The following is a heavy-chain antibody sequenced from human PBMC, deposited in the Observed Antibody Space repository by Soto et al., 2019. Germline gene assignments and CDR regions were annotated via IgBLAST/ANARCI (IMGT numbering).Heavy chain of an antibody. CDR3: ARDYCSSTSCKFDP. V-gene: IGHV3-64*01. Sequence: GGSLRLCCAASGFTFSSYAMHWVRQAPGKGLEYVSAISSNGGSTYYANSVKGRFTISRDNSKNTLYLQMGSLRAEDMAVYYCARDYCSSTSCKFDPWGQGTLVTSPQ. J-gene: IGHJ5*02. D-gene: IGHD2-2*01. CDR1: GFTFSSYA. CDR2: ISSNGGST.